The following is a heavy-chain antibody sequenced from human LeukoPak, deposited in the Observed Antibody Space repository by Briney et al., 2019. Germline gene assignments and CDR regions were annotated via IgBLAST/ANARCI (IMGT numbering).Heavy chain of an antibody. CDR2: IYHSGST. J-gene: IGHJ4*02. CDR3: ARGGADFWNGFTANSGFDY. V-gene: IGHV4-38-2*02. D-gene: IGHD3-3*01. Sequence: SETLSLTCTVSGYFISSGYYWGWIRQPPGKGQEWIGSIYHSGSTYYNPSLKSRVTISVDTSKNQFSLKLSSVTAADTAVYYCARGGADFWNGFTANSGFDYWGQGILVTVSS. CDR1: GYFISSGYY.